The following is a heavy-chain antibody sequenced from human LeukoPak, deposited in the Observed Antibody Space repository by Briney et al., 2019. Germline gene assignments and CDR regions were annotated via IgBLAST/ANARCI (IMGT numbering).Heavy chain of an antibody. J-gene: IGHJ4*02. CDR1: GFTFSDYY. Sequence: GGSLRLSCAASGFTFSDYYMSWIRQAPGKGLEWVSYISSSGSTIYYADSVKGRFTISRDNAKNSLYLQMNGLRAEDTAVYYWARDGIVATIKYWGQGTLVTVSS. CDR3: ARDGIVATIKY. V-gene: IGHV3-11*01. CDR2: ISSSGSTI. D-gene: IGHD5-12*01.